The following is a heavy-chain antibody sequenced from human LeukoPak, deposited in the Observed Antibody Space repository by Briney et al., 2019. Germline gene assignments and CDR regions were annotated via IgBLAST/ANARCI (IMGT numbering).Heavy chain of an antibody. CDR2: ISSSSNTI. CDR1: GFSLSSYS. CDR3: ARLPASRDIVVVPAAKGLGHFDY. D-gene: IGHD2-2*01. V-gene: IGHV3-48*01. J-gene: IGHJ4*02. Sequence: GGSLRLSCAASGFSLSSYSMDWFRQTPGKGLEWISYISSSSNTIYYADSVEGRFTISRDNAKNSLYLQMNSLRAEDTAVYYCARLPASRDIVVVPAAKGLGHFDYWGQGTLVTVSS.